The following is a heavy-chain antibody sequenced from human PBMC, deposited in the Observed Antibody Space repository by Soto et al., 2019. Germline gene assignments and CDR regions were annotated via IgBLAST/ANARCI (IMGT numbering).Heavy chain of an antibody. CDR1: GFTFSSYG. D-gene: IGHD2-2*01. CDR2: ISYDGSNK. CDR3: AKDLRGCSSTSCEGFDY. V-gene: IGHV3-30*18. Sequence: GGSLRLSCAASGFTFSSYGMHWVRQAPGKGLEWVAVISYDGSNKYYADSVKGRFTISRDNSKNTLYLQMNSLRAEDTAVYYCAKDLRGCSSTSCEGFDYWGQGTLVTVSS. J-gene: IGHJ4*02.